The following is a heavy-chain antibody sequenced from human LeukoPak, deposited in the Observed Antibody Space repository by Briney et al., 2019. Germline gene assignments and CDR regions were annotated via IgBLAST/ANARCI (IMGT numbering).Heavy chain of an antibody. CDR3: ARCGYSNEYYFDY. CDR2: ISYDGSNK. D-gene: IGHD4-11*01. CDR1: GFTFSIDA. Sequence: GRSLRLSCSASGFTFSIDAMRWVRQAPGKGLECVAVISYDGSNKYYADSVKGRFTISTDNSNNTLYLQMNSLRAEDTAVYYCARCGYSNEYYFDYWGQGTLVTVSS. J-gene: IGHJ4*02. V-gene: IGHV3-30-3*01.